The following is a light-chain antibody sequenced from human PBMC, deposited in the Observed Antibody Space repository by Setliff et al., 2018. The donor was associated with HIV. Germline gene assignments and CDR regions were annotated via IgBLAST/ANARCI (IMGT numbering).Light chain of an antibody. CDR1: SSDVGGYSY. J-gene: IGLJ1*01. Sequence: QSVLTQPASVSGSPGQSITISCTGTSSDVGGYSYVSWYQQHPGKAPKLIIYEVRNRPSGVSNRFSGSKSGNTASLTISGLQAEDEADYYCSSYTSSSTFYVFGTGTKVT. V-gene: IGLV2-14*01. CDR3: SSYTSSSTFYV. CDR2: EVR.